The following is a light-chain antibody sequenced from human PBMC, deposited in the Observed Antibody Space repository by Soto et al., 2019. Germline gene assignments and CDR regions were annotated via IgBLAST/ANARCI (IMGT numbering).Light chain of an antibody. V-gene: IGLV2-14*01. CDR3: SSYTSSSLYV. CDR1: SSDIGGHHF. Sequence: QSALTQPASVSGTPGQSITIPCTGTSSDIGGHHFVSWYQQQSGKAPKLVIYEVTDRPSGVSDRFSGSKSGNTASLTISGLQPEDEADYYCSSYTSSSLYVFGTGTKSPS. J-gene: IGLJ1*01. CDR2: EVT.